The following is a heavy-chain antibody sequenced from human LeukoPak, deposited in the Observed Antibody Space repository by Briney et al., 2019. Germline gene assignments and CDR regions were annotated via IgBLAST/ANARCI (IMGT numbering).Heavy chain of an antibody. Sequence: SETLSLTCIVSGGSISPYHWSWIRQPPGKGLEWIGCIYYTGSTNYNPSLKSRVTMSADTSKNQFSLKLSSVTAADTAVYFCARVGGWEPKLHGVTFDYLGQGTLVTVSS. CDR2: IYYTGST. D-gene: IGHD1-26*01. V-gene: IGHV4-59*01. J-gene: IGHJ4*02. CDR3: ARVGGWEPKLHGVTFDY. CDR1: GGSISPYH.